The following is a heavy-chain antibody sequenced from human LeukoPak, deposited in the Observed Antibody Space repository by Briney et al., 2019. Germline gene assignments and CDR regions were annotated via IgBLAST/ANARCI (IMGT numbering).Heavy chain of an antibody. D-gene: IGHD3-10*01. J-gene: IGHJ4*02. V-gene: IGHV3-23*01. CDR3: AKAATFYYGSDL. CDR2: ISGSDGNT. Sequence: QPGGSLRLSCAASGFTFRSYAMNWVRQAPGEGLEWVSAISGSDGNTYYADSVKGRFTISRDDSKNTLYLQMNRLRAEDTALYYCAKAATFYYGSDLWGQGILVAVSS. CDR1: GFTFRSYA.